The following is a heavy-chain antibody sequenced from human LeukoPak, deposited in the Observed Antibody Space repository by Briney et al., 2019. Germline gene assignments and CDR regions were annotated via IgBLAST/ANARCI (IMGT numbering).Heavy chain of an antibody. Sequence: SETLSLTCSVSGGSFSSYYWSWIRQPPGKGLEWIGYIYYSGSTNYNPSLKSRVTISVDTSKNQFSLKLSSVTAADTAVYYCARVPGYYDFWSGPPYFYYYYMDVWGKGTTVTVSS. D-gene: IGHD3-3*01. V-gene: IGHV4-59*01. CDR2: IYYSGST. CDR3: ARVPGYYDFWSGPPYFYYYYMDV. CDR1: GGSFSSYY. J-gene: IGHJ6*03.